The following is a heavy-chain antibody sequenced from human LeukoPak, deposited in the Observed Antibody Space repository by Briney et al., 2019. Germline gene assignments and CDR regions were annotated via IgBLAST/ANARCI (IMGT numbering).Heavy chain of an antibody. CDR1: GFTFSSYA. D-gene: IGHD2-21*02. J-gene: IGHJ4*02. CDR3: ARDGFLGPVTAYLDY. CDR2: VKSDGSST. Sequence: GGSLTLSCAASGFTFSSYAMLWVRQAPGKGLVWVSRVKSDGSSTSYADSVKGRFTISRDNARNALYLQMNSLRAEDTAVYYCARDGFLGPVTAYLDYWGQGTPVTVSS. V-gene: IGHV3-74*01.